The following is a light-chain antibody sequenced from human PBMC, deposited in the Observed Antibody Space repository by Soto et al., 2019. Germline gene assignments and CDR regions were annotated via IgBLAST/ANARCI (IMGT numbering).Light chain of an antibody. CDR1: KNDIGVYDF. CDR2: EVV. J-gene: IGLJ1*01. Sequence: QSALTQPPSASGSPGQSVTISCTGTKNDIGVYDFVSWYQHHPGKDPRLIIYEVVQRPSGVPDRFSGSKSGNTASLTVSGLQAADEADYFCKSYAGSNTYVFGSGTQLTVL. CDR3: KSYAGSNTYV. V-gene: IGLV2-8*01.